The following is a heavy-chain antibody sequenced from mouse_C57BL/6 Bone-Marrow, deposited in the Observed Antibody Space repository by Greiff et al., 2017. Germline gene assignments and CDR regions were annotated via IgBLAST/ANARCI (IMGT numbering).Heavy chain of an antibody. J-gene: IGHJ2*01. CDR2: INPGSGGT. Sequence: QVQLQQSGAELVRPGTSVKVSCKASGYAFTNYLIEWVKQRPGQGLEWIGVINPGSGGTNYNEKFKGKATLTADKSSSTAYMQLSSLTSEDSAVYFCARRTGGRFYYLDYWGQGTTLTVSS. CDR3: ARRTGGRFYYLDY. D-gene: IGHD3-3*01. CDR1: GYAFTNYL. V-gene: IGHV1-54*01.